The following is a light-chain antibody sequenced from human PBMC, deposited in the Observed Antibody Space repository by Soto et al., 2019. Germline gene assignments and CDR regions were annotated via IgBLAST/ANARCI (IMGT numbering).Light chain of an antibody. J-gene: IGKJ5*01. CDR2: KAS. CDR1: QTISSW. Sequence: DIQVTQSPSALCGSVGDRVAITCRFSQTISSWLAWYQQKPGKAPKLLIYKASTLKSGVPSRFSGSGSGTEFTLTISSLQPEDFATYYRQHADSFPLITVGQGTRLEIK. CDR3: QHADSFPLIT. V-gene: IGKV1-5*03.